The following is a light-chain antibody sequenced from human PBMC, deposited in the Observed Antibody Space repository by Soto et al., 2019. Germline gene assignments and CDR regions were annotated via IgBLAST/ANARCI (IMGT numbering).Light chain of an antibody. CDR1: HSISSW. V-gene: IGKV1-5*01. J-gene: IGKJ1*01. Sequence: IHMTVSPSTLSASVEDVATITDRVSHSISSWLAWYQQQPGKAPERLIYSASTLQRGVPSRFSGSGSGTDFTLTISCLQSEDFATYYCQQYYSYPRTFGQGTKVDIK. CDR3: QQYYSYPRT. CDR2: SAS.